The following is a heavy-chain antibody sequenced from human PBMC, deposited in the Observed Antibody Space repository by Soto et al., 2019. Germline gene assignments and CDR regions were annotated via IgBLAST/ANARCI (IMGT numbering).Heavy chain of an antibody. J-gene: IGHJ4*02. Sequence: GESLKISCDGSGYIFTSYWIGWVRQMPGKGLEWMGIIYPGDSDTRYSPSFQGQVTISADKSISTAYLQWNSLKASDTAMSFCARLDHFDTSARSTGHFDYWVQGTLVTVSS. V-gene: IGHV5-51*01. CDR1: GYIFTSYW. D-gene: IGHD3-22*01. CDR3: ARLDHFDTSARSTGHFDY. CDR2: IYPGDSDT.